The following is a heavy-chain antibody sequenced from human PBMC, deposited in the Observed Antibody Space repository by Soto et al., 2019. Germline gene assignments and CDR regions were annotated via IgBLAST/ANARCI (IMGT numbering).Heavy chain of an antibody. J-gene: IGHJ4*02. V-gene: IGHV4-59*08. Sequence: PSETLSLTCTVSGGSISSYYWSWIRQPPGKGLEWIGYIYYSGSTNYNPSLKSRVTISVDTSKNQSSLKLSSVTAADTAVYYCARRYGGHFDYWGQGTLVTVSS. CDR1: GGSISSYY. D-gene: IGHD4-17*01. CDR2: IYYSGST. CDR3: ARRYGGHFDY.